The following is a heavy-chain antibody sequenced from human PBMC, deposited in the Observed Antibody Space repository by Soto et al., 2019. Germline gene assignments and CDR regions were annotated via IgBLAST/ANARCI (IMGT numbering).Heavy chain of an antibody. Sequence: GESLKISCKGSGYSFTSYWIGWVRQMPGKGLEWMGIIYPGDSDTRYSPSFQGQVTISADKSISTAYLQWSSLKASDTAMYYCERHNLPGFGVDYYYYGIDVWGQGTTLTVSS. V-gene: IGHV5-51*01. CDR2: IYPGDSDT. D-gene: IGHD3-3*01. J-gene: IGHJ6*02. CDR1: GYSFTSYW. CDR3: ERHNLPGFGVDYYYYGIDV.